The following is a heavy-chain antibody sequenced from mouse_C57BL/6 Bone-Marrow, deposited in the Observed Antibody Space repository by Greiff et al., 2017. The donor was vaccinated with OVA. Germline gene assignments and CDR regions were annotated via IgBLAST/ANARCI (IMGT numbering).Heavy chain of an antibody. D-gene: IGHD1-1*01. V-gene: IGHV5-4*01. J-gene: IGHJ3*01. CDR1: GFTFSSYA. CDR2: ISDGGGYT. Sequence: EVQGVESGGGLVKPGGSLKLSCAASGFTFSSYAMSWVRQTPAKRLEWVATISDGGGYTYYPDNVKGRFTISRDNAKNHLYLQMSHLKSEDTAMYYCARDGTTVVARRCAYWGQGTLVTVSA. CDR3: ARDGTTVVARRCAY.